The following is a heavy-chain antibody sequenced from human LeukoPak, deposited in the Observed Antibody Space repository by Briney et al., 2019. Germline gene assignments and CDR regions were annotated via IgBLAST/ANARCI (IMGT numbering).Heavy chain of an antibody. J-gene: IGHJ4*02. CDR3: ARGNYDSSGYPQDFDY. CDR2: ISYDGSNK. D-gene: IGHD3-22*01. CDR1: GFTFSSYA. V-gene: IGHV3-30*04. Sequence: PGRSLRLSCAASGFTFSSYAMHWVRQAPGKGLEWVAVISYDGSNKYYADSVKGRFTISRDNAKNSLYLQMNSLRAEDTAVYYCARGNYDSSGYPQDFDYWGQGTLVTVSS.